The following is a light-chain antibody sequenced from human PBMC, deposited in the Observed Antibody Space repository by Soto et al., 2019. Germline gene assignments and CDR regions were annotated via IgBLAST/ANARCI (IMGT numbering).Light chain of an antibody. J-gene: IGKJ1*01. CDR2: KTS. CDR1: QTINNW. Sequence: DVQMTQSPSTLSASVGDRVTITCRASQTINNWLAWYQQRPGKAPTFLIYKTSTLETGVPSRFSGSGSGTDFTLTISGLQPEDFAIYYCQQYNTYPWTFGHGTRVES. V-gene: IGKV1-5*03. CDR3: QQYNTYPWT.